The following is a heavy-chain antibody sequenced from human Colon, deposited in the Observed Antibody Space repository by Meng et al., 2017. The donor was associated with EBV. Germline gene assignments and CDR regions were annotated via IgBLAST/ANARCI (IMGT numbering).Heavy chain of an antibody. J-gene: IGHJ5*02. Sequence: QVQLVQAGSEMKKPVASMKVACKASGYTFSTYTINRVRQAHGRGLEWMGWISTNTGTPTYTQGFTGRFVFSLDTSVSTAYLQISSLKAEDTAVYYCARGGNFDPWGQGTLVTVSS. CDR3: ARGGNFDP. CDR2: ISTNTGTP. V-gene: IGHV7-4-1*02. D-gene: IGHD2/OR15-2a*01. CDR1: GYTFSTYT.